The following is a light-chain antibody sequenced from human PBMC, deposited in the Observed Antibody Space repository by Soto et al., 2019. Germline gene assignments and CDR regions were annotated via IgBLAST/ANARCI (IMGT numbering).Light chain of an antibody. CDR2: KAS. V-gene: IGKV1-5*03. Sequence: DIQVTQSPSTLSASVGDRVTITCRASQSIVTWLAWYQQKPGKAPNLLIYKASTLKSEVPSRFSGSGAGTEFALTISSLQPDDFATYCFQQYISFVTFGEGTKVELK. J-gene: IGKJ1*01. CDR3: QQYISFVT. CDR1: QSIVTW.